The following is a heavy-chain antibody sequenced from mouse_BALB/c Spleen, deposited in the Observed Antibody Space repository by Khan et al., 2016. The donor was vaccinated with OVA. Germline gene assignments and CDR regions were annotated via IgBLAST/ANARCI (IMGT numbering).Heavy chain of an antibody. V-gene: IGHV1S135*01. CDR1: GYAFTSYN. CDR3: ARGGYGVFAY. D-gene: IGHD2-14*01. CDR2: IVPYNGGT. Sequence: VQLKESGPELVKPGASVKVSCKASGYAFTSYNIYWVKQSHGKSLEWVGYIVPYNGGTSYNQKFKGKATLTVDKSSTTAYMHLNSLTSEDSAVYYCARGGYGVFAYWGQGTLVTVSA. J-gene: IGHJ3*01.